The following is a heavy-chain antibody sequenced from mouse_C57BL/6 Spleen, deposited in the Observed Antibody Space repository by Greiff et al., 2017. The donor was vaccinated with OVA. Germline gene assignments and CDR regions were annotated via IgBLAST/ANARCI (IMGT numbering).Heavy chain of an antibody. J-gene: IGHJ3*01. Sequence: VQLQQSGGGLVKPGGSLKLSCAASGFTFSDYGMHWVRQAPEKGLEWVAYISSGSSTIYYADTVKGRFTISRDNAKNTLFLQMTSLSAEDTAMYYCARNGFAYWGQGTLVTVSA. CDR1: GFTFSDYG. V-gene: IGHV5-17*01. CDR2: ISSGSSTI. CDR3: ARNGFAY.